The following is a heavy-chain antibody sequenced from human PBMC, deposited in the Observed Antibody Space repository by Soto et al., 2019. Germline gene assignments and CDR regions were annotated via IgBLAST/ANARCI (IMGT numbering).Heavy chain of an antibody. J-gene: IGHJ4*02. CDR3: AKPGRQQWLVSGFDY. CDR2: ISGSGGST. Sequence: EVQLLESGGGLVQPGGSLRLSCAASGFTFSSYAMSWVRQAPGKGLEWVSAISGSGGSTYYADSVKGRFTISRDNSKNPLYLQMNSLRAEDTAVYYCAKPGRQQWLVSGFDYWGQGTLVTVSS. D-gene: IGHD6-19*01. CDR1: GFTFSSYA. V-gene: IGHV3-23*01.